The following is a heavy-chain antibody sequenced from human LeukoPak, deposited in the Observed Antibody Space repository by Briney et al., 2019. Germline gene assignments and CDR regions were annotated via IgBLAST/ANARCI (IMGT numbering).Heavy chain of an antibody. V-gene: IGHV4-39*01. Sequence: PSETLSLTCTVSAGSISSSSYYWGWIRQPPGKGREWIGSIYYSGSTYYNPSLKSRVTISVDTSKNQFSLKLSSVTAAVTAVYYCARSVCSSTICPFDYWGQGTVVTVSS. CDR2: IYYSGST. CDR1: AGSISSSSYY. J-gene: IGHJ4*02. D-gene: IGHD2-2*01. CDR3: ARSVCSSTICPFDY.